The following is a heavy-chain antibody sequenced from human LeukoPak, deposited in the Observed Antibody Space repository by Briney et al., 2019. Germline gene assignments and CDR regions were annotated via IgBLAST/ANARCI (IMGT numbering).Heavy chain of an antibody. J-gene: IGHJ4*02. CDR2: ISGGGDTT. V-gene: IGHV3-23*01. CDR3: AKATIEQWLVKVDSFDS. CDR1: GFTFNTYA. Sequence: GGTLRLSCAASGFTFNTYAMSWARQAPGKGLEWVSSISGGGDTTNYADSVKGRFTISRDNSKNTLYLQMNSLRGEDTARYYCAKATIEQWLVKVDSFDSWGQGTLVSVSS. D-gene: IGHD6-19*01.